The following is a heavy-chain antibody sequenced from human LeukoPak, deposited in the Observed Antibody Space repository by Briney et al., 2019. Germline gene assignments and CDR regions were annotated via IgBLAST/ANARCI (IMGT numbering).Heavy chain of an antibody. V-gene: IGHV1-24*01. CDR2: FDPEDGET. D-gene: IGHD3-10*01. Sequence: ASVKVSCKVSGYTLTELSMHWVRQAPGKGLEWMGGFDPEDGETIYAQKFQGRVTMTEDTSTDTAYMELSSLRSVDTAVYYCAPARFGELFPNFDYWGQGTLVTVSS. J-gene: IGHJ4*02. CDR1: GYTLTELS. CDR3: APARFGELFPNFDY.